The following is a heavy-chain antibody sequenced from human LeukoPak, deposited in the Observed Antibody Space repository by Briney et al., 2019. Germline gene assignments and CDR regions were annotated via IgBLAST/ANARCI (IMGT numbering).Heavy chain of an antibody. CDR2: IRSKAYGGTT. CDR3: TGLVGATTPRGY. J-gene: IGHJ4*02. Sequence: GGSLRLSCTASGFTFGDYAMSWFRQAPGKGLEWVGSIRSKAYGGTTEYAASVKGRFTISRDDSKSIAYLQMNSLKTEDTAVYYCTGLVGATTPRGYWGQGTLVTVSS. D-gene: IGHD1-26*01. CDR1: GFTFGDYA. V-gene: IGHV3-49*03.